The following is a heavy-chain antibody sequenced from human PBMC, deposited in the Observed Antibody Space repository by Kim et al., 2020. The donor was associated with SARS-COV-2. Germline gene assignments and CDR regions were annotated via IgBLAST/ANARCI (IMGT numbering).Heavy chain of an antibody. J-gene: IGHJ6*02. CDR3: IAVADNYYYYGMDV. Sequence: SETLSLTCTVSGGSISSSSYYWGWIRQPPGKGLEWIGSIYYSGSTYYNPSLKSRVTISVDTSKNQFSLKLSSVTAADTAVYWGIAVADNYYYYGMDVWGQGTTVTVSS. D-gene: IGHD6-19*01. CDR1: GGSISSSSYY. V-gene: IGHV4-39*01. CDR2: IYYSGST.